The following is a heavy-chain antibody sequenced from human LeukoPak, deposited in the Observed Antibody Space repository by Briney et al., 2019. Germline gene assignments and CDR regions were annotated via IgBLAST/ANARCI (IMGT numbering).Heavy chain of an antibody. J-gene: IGHJ3*02. CDR2: INHSGST. Sequence: SETLSLTCAVYGGSFSGYYWSWIRQPPGKGLEWIGEINHSGSTNYNPSLKSRVTISVDTSKNQFSLKLSSVTAADTAVYYCARGLSYYDSSGYYYGALDIWGQGTMVIVSS. D-gene: IGHD3-22*01. CDR1: GGSFSGYY. CDR3: ARGLSYYDSSGYYYGALDI. V-gene: IGHV4-34*01.